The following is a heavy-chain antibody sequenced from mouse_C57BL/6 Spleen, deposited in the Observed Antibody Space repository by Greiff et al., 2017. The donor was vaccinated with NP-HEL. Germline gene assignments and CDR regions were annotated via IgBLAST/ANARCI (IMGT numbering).Heavy chain of an antibody. D-gene: IGHD2-1*01. V-gene: IGHV14-2*01. CDR1: GFNIKDYY. J-gene: IGHJ4*01. Sequence: EVKLQESGAELVKPGASVKLSCTASGFNIKDYYMHWVKQRTEQGLEWIGRIDPEDGETKYAPQFQGKATITADTSSNTAYQQLSSLTSEDTAVYYCARGLLGYAMDYWGQGTSVTVSS. CDR3: ARGLLGYAMDY. CDR2: IDPEDGET.